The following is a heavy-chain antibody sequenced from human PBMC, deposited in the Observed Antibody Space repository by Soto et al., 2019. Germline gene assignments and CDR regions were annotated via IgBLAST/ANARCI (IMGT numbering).Heavy chain of an antibody. J-gene: IGHJ5*02. V-gene: IGHV1-69*02. CDR1: GGTFSSYT. CDR3: ARAGTVPDAMRGYSDWFDP. D-gene: IGHD2-2*01. CDR2: IIPILGIA. Sequence: GASVKVSCKASGGTFSSYTISWVRQAPGQGLEWMGRIIPILGIANYAQKFQGRVTITADKSTSTAYMELSSLRSEDTAVYYCARAGTVPDAMRGYSDWFDPWGQGTLVTVSS.